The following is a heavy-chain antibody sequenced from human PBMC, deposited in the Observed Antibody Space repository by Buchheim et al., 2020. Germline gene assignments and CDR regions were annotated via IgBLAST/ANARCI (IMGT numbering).Heavy chain of an antibody. CDR1: GFTFSSYA. CDR3: ANGQYANYYYYYGMDV. Sequence: EVQLLESGGGLVQPGGSLRLSCAASGFTFSSYAMSWVRQAPGKGLEWVSAISGSGGSAYYADSVKGRFTISRDNSKNTLYLQMNSLRAEDTAVYYCANGQYANYYYYYGMDVWGQGTT. CDR2: ISGSGGSA. J-gene: IGHJ6*02. V-gene: IGHV3-23*01.